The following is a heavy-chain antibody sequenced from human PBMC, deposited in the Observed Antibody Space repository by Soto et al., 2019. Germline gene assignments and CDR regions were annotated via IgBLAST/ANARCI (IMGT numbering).Heavy chain of an antibody. CDR2: IYSGGST. D-gene: IGHD3-10*01. J-gene: IGHJ4*02. V-gene: IGHV3-66*04. CDR1: GFTVSSNY. CDR3: ARRHYYGSD. Sequence: EVKLVESGGGLVQRGWSLRLSCAVSGFTVSSNYMTWVRQAPGKGLECVSIIYSGGSTDYADSVKARFIISRDNSKNTLYLQMNSLRVEDTAVYYCARRHYYGSDWGQGTLVTVSS.